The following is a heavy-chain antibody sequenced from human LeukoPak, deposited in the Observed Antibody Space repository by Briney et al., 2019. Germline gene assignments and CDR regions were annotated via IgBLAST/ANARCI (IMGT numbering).Heavy chain of an antibody. D-gene: IGHD6-13*01. CDR2: ISSSSSYI. J-gene: IGHJ4*02. Sequence: GGSLRLSCAASGFAFSSYSMNWVRQAPGKGLEWVSSISSSSSYIYYADSVKGRFTISRYNANNSLYLQMNGLRAEDTAVYYCARGPGIPGWGQGTLVTVSS. CDR1: GFAFSSYS. CDR3: ARGPGIPG. V-gene: IGHV3-21*01.